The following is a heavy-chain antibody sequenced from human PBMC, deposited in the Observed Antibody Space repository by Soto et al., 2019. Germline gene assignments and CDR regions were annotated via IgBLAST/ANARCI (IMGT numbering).Heavy chain of an antibody. V-gene: IGHV3-33*06. J-gene: IGHJ4*01. D-gene: IGHD3-22*01. Sequence: SGFTFSSYGMHWVRQAPGKGLDWVAVIWYDGSNKDYADSVKGRFTISRDNSKNTLYLQMTSLRADDTAVYYGAKQSPGYYYSSDWGQGSVVTVSS. CDR3: AKQSPGYYYSSD. CDR1: GFTFSSYG. CDR2: IWYDGSNK.